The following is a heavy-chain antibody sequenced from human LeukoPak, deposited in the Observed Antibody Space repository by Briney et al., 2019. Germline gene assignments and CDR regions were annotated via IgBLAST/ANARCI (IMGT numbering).Heavy chain of an antibody. CDR3: ARGWYFDY. J-gene: IGHJ4*02. CDR2: IYTSGST. CDR1: GGSISSGSYY. V-gene: IGHV4-61*02. Sequence: SQTVSLTCTVSGGSISSGSYYWSWIRQPAGKGLEWIGRIYTSGSTNYDPSLKSRVTISVDTSKNQFSLKLSSVTAADTAVYYCARGWYFDYWGQGTLVTVSS.